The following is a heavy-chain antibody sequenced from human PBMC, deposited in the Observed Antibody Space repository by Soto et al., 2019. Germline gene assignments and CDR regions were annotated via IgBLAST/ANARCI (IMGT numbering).Heavy chain of an antibody. D-gene: IGHD3-10*01. CDR2: IIPYLSVS. CDR1: GDTFNFYT. V-gene: IGHV1-69*02. CDR3: ATSFGSGYRAFDY. J-gene: IGHJ4*02. Sequence: QVQLVQSGAEVKKPGSSLRVSCKASGDTFNFYTINWVRQAPGLGLEWLGRIIPYLSVSNYAQKFQGRVTITADKSTNTANMEVRSLGSEDTAMYYCATSFGSGYRAFDYWGQGALVTVS.